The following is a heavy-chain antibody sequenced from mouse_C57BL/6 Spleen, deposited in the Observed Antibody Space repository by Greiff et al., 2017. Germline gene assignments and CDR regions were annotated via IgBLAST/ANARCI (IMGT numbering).Heavy chain of an antibody. CDR2: ITPGSGGT. D-gene: IGHD3-3*01. V-gene: IGHV1-54*01. Sequence: VQLQQSGAELVRPGTSVKLSCKASGYAFTNYLIEWVKQRPGQGLEWIGVITPGSGGTNYNEKFKGKATLTAEKSSSTAYMQLSGLTSGDAAVYCGARDGDSYAMDYWGQGTSVTVSS. CDR3: ARDGDSYAMDY. CDR1: GYAFTNYL. J-gene: IGHJ4*01.